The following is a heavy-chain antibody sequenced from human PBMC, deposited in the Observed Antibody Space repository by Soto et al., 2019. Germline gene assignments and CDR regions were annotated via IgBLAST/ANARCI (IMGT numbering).Heavy chain of an antibody. CDR2: ISGSGGST. J-gene: IGHJ6*02. Sequence: GGSLRLSCAASGFTFSIYAMSWVRHAPGKGLEWVSAISGSGGSTYYADSVKGRFTISRDNSKNTLYLQMNSLRAEDTAVYYCAKAPRSYYYYYGMDVWGQGTTVTVSS. V-gene: IGHV3-23*01. CDR1: GFTFSIYA. CDR3: AKAPRSYYYYYGMDV.